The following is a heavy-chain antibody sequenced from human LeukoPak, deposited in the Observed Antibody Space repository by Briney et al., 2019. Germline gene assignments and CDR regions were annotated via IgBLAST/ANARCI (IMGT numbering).Heavy chain of an antibody. D-gene: IGHD4-23*01. CDR2: INSDGNST. Sequence: GGSLRLSCTTSGFAFSSYWMHWVRQAPGEGLLWVSRINSDGNSTIYADSVKGRFTISRDNAKNTLYLQMNSLRAEDTAVYYCARVPPNYGGNPVDYWGQGTLVTVSS. V-gene: IGHV3-74*01. CDR1: GFAFSSYW. J-gene: IGHJ4*02. CDR3: ARVPPNYGGNPVDY.